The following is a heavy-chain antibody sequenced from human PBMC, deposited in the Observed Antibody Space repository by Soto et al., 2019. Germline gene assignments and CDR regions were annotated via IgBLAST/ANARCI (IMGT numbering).Heavy chain of an antibody. Sequence: EVQLVESGGGLVQPGRSLRLSCAASGFTFDDYAMHWVRQAPGKGLEWVSGISWNSGSIGYADSVKGRFTISRDNAKNSLYLQMNSLRAEDTALYYCAKDNRYCSGGSCRNWFDPWGQGTLVTVSS. CDR2: ISWNSGSI. CDR1: GFTFDDYA. CDR3: AKDNRYCSGGSCRNWFDP. J-gene: IGHJ5*02. D-gene: IGHD2-15*01. V-gene: IGHV3-9*01.